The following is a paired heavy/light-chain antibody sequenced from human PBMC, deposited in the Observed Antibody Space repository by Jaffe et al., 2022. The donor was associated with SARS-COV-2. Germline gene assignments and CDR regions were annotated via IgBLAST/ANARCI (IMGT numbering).Heavy chain of an antibody. CDR1: GGSISSGIYF. CDR2: IYYSGST. J-gene: IGHJ5*02. D-gene: IGHD3-22*01. V-gene: IGHV4-61*01. Sequence: QVQLQESGPGLVKPSETLSLTCTVSGGSISSGIYFWSWIRQPPGKGLEWIGYIYYSGSTNYNPSLESRVTISVDTSKNQFSLKLSSVTAADTAVYYCAREIITTTFNLFDPWGQGTLVTVSS. CDR3: AREIITTTFNLFDP.
Light chain of an antibody. CDR2: GAS. Sequence: ETVLTQSPGTLSLSPGERATLSCRASQSVSSSYLAWYQQKPGQAPRLLIYGASSRATGIPDRFSGSGSGTDFTLTISRLEPEDFAVYYCQQYGNSPLTFGGGTKVEIK. CDR3: QQYGNSPLT. CDR1: QSVSSSY. J-gene: IGKJ4*01. V-gene: IGKV3-20*01.